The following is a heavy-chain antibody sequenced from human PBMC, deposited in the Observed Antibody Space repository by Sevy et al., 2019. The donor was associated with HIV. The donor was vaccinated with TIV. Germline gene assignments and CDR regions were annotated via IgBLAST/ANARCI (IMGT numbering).Heavy chain of an antibody. J-gene: IGHJ4*02. CDR1: GFTFNTYA. V-gene: IGHV3-30-3*01. CDR2: ISYDGGSK. D-gene: IGHD6-13*01. Sequence: GGSLRLSCAASGFTFNTYAMHWVRQAPGKGLEWVAVISYDGGSKYDADSVKGRFTISRDNSKNTLYLQMISLRPEDSAIYYCARGRAIASAGTLDYWGQGTLVTVSS. CDR3: ARGRAIASAGTLDY.